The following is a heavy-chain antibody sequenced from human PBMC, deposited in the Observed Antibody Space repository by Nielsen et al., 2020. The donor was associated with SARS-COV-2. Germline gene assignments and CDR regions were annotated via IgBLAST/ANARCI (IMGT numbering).Heavy chain of an antibody. V-gene: IGHV1-69*05. J-gene: IGHJ6*03. D-gene: IGHD5-18*01. CDR3: ARERVPGYSYGYDYYYYYMDV. Sequence: SVKVSCKASGGTFSSYAISWVRQAPGQGLEWMGGIIPIFGTANYAQKFQGRVTMTRDTSISTAYMELSRLRSDDTAVYYCARERVPGYSYGYDYYYYYMDVWGKGTTVTVSS. CDR1: GGTFSSYA. CDR2: IIPIFGTA.